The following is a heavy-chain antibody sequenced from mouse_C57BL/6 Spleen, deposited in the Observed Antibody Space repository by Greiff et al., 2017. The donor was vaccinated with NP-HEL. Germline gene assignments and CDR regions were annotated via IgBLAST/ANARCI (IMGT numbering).Heavy chain of an antibody. Sequence: QVQLQQSGPELVKPGASVKISCKASGYAFSSSWMNWVKQRPGKGLEWIGRIYPGDGDTNYNGKFKGKATLTVDKSSSTAYMQLSNMTYEDSAVNFCARDTESSGYWGQGTTLTVSS. CDR1: GYAFSSSW. CDR2: IYPGDGDT. CDR3: ARDTESSGY. D-gene: IGHD3-2*02. V-gene: IGHV1-82*01. J-gene: IGHJ2*01.